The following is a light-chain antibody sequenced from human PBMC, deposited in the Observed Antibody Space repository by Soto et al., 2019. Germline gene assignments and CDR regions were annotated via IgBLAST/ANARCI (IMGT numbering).Light chain of an antibody. CDR2: AAS. V-gene: IGKV1-17*03. Sequence: DIRMTQSPSAMSASVGDRVTITCRASQGISNYLVWFQQKPGKGPKRLISAASTLQSGVPSRFSGSGSGTEFPLTISSLQPEDCATYYCLQHNSYPLTFGGGTKVEIK. J-gene: IGKJ4*01. CDR3: LQHNSYPLT. CDR1: QGISNY.